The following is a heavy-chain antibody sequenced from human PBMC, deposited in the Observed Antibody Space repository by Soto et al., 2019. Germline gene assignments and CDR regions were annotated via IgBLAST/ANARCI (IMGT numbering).Heavy chain of an antibody. V-gene: IGHV1-69*02. D-gene: IGHD1-26*01. CDR2: IIPILAIA. J-gene: IGHJ4*02. CDR3: ASGPGMVGNSSENFDY. Sequence: QVQLVQSGAEVKKPGSSVKVSCKASGGSFSRNTFSWVRQAPEQGLEWMGRIIPILAIANYAKKFQGRVTITADISTSTVCMGLSSLRSEDTAVYYWASGPGMVGNSSENFDYWGQGILVTVSS. CDR1: GGSFSRNT.